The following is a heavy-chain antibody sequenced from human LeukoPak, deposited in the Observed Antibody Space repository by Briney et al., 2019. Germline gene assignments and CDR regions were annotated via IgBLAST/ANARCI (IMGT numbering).Heavy chain of an antibody. CDR3: ATAGSLMDFWSGYYTIDY. CDR2: ISGSGGST. V-gene: IGHV3-23*01. J-gene: IGHJ4*02. CDR1: GFTFSSYA. Sequence: GGSLRLSCAASGFTFSSYAMSWVRQAPGKGLEWVSAISGSGGSTYYADSVKGRFTISRDNSKNTLYLQMNSLRAEDTAVYYCATAGSLMDFWSGYYTIDYWGQGTLATVSS. D-gene: IGHD3-3*01.